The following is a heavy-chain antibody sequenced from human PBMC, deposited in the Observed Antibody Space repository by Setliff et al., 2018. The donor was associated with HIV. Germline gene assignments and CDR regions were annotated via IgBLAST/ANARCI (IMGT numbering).Heavy chain of an antibody. V-gene: IGHV1-18*01. Sequence: ASVKVSCKASGYTFTSYGISWVRQAPGQGLEWMGWISAYNGNTNYAQKFQARVTMTRDTSASTVYLELRSLRSEDTAVYFCASKGGSENYPDSDAFDIWGQGTLVTV. CDR2: ISAYNGNT. D-gene: IGHD3-10*01. CDR3: ASKGGSENYPDSDAFDI. J-gene: IGHJ3*02. CDR1: GYTFTSYG.